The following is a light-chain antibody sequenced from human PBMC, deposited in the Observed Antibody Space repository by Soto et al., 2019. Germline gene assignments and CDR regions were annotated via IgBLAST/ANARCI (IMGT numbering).Light chain of an antibody. V-gene: IGKV2-28*01. Sequence: EIVMTQSPLSLPVTPGEPASISCRSSQSLLHRYGYNDLDWYLQKPGQSTQVLIYLDSNRASGVPDRFNDPVSGTDCTLQISGVEADDVGLYYCIQALQTLIPFRQGTRLEPK. CDR2: LDS. CDR3: IQALQTLIP. CDR1: QSLLHRYGYND. J-gene: IGKJ5*01.